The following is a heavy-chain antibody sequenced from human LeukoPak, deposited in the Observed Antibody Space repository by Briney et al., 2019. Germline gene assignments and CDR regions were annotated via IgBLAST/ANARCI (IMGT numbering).Heavy chain of an antibody. CDR2: MNPNSGNT. CDR3: AKVVNRRDGYKHVYYYYYYGMDV. Sequence: GASVKVSCKASGYTFTSYDINWVRQATGQGLEWMGWMNPNSGNTGYAQKFQGRVTMTRNTSISTAYMELSSLRSEDTAVYYCAKVVNRRDGYKHVYYYYYYGMDVWGQGTTVTVSS. CDR1: GYTFTSYD. V-gene: IGHV1-8*01. J-gene: IGHJ6*02. D-gene: IGHD5-24*01.